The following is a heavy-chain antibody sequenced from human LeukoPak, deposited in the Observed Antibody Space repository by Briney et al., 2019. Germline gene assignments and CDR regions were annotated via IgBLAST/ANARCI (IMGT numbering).Heavy chain of an antibody. J-gene: IGHJ3*02. CDR1: GYTFTSYA. D-gene: IGHD6-25*01. CDR3: AREQPGIAAGSDAFDI. CDR2: INTNTGNP. Sequence: ASVKVSCKASGYTFTSYAMNWVRQAPGQGLEWTGWINTNTGNPTYAQGFTGRFVFSLDTSVSTAYLQISSLKAEDTAVYYCAREQPGIAAGSDAFDIWGQGTMVTVSS. V-gene: IGHV7-4-1*02.